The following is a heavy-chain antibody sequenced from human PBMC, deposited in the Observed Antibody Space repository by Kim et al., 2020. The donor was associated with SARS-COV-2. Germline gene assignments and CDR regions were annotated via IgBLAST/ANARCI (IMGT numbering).Heavy chain of an antibody. CDR3: ARDDQEFDNSGHWGLIDY. CDR2: ITTNSNHI. D-gene: IGHD3-22*01. CDR1: GFMFSSYS. V-gene: IGHV3-21*01. Sequence: PGGSLRLSCAVSGFMFSSYSMSWVRQAPGKGLEWVSSITTNSNHIYYADSLMGRFTISRDDAKKSLYLQMNSLRAEDTAIYYCARDDQEFDNSGHWGLIDYWGQGTLVTVSS. J-gene: IGHJ4*02.